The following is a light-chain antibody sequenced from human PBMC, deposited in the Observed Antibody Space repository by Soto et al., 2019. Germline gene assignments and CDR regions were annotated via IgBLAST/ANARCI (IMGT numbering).Light chain of an antibody. CDR3: QHYNSYLFT. CDR1: QSISSW. J-gene: IGKJ3*01. Sequence: DIQMTQSPSTLSASVGDRVTITCRASQSISSWLAWYQQKPGKAPKLLIYDASSLESGVPSRFSGSGSGTEFTLTISSLKPDDFATYYCQHYNSYLFTFGPGTKVDIK. V-gene: IGKV1-5*01. CDR2: DAS.